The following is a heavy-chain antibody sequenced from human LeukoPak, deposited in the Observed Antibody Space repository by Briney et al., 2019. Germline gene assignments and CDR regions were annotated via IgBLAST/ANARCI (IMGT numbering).Heavy chain of an antibody. J-gene: IGHJ3*02. CDR2: IRSKAYGGTT. CDR1: GFTFGGYA. V-gene: IGHV3-49*04. Sequence: PGGSLRLSCTASGFTFGGYAMTWVRQAPGKGLEWVGFIRSKAYGGTTEYAASVKGRFTLSRDDSKSIAYLQMSSLKTEDTAVYYCTRAIEGAFDIWGQGTMVTVSS. CDR3: TRAIEGAFDI.